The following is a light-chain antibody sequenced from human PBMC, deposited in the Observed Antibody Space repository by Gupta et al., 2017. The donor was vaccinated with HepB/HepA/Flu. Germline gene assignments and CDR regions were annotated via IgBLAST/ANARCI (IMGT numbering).Light chain of an antibody. Sequence: QSALTQPASVSGSPGQSITISCTGTSSDVGGYNYVSWYQQHPGKAPKLMIYDVSNRPSGVSNRFSGSKSGNTASLTISGLQAEDEADYYCSSYTSSCGVVFGGGTKLTVL. CDR2: DVS. V-gene: IGLV2-14*03. J-gene: IGLJ2*01. CDR1: SSDVGGYNY. CDR3: SSYTSSCGVV.